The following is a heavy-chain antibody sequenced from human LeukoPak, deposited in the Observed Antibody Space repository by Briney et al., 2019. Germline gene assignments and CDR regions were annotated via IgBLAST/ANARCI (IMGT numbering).Heavy chain of an antibody. D-gene: IGHD1-14*01. V-gene: IGHV4-4*09. Sequence: SETLTLTCTVSGASISTYYWTWVRQPPGKGLEWIGSMYTSVTTKYNPSLKSRGTISVDTSKNRSSLNLISVTAADTAVYYCARHLAPYRPFHDWGQGSLVTVSS. CDR3: ARHLAPYRPFHD. CDR2: MYTSVTT. CDR1: GASISTYY. J-gene: IGHJ4*02.